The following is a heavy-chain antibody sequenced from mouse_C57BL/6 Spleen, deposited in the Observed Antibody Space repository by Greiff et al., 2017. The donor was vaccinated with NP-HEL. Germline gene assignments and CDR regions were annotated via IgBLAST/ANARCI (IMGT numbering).Heavy chain of an antibody. V-gene: IGHV1-4*01. CDR1: GYTFTSYT. Sequence: QVQLQQSGAELARPGASVKMSCKASGYTFTSYTMHWVKQRPGQGLEWIGYINPSSGYTKYNQKFKDKATLTADKSSSTAYMQLSSLTSEDFAVYYCARSGVYYYAMDYWGQGTSVTVSS. J-gene: IGHJ4*01. D-gene: IGHD1-1*02. CDR3: ARSGVYYYAMDY. CDR2: INPSSGYT.